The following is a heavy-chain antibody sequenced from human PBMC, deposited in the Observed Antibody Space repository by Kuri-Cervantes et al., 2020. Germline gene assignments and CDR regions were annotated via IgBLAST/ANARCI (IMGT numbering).Heavy chain of an antibody. D-gene: IGHD3-10*01. CDR2: ISYDGSNK. J-gene: IGHJ4*02. CDR1: GFTFSSYA. V-gene: IGHV3-30-3*01. CDR3: ARSRASMVRGRIPYYFDY. Sequence: GESLKISCAASGFTFSSYAMHWVRQAPGKGLEWVAVISYDGSNKYYADSVKGRFTISRDNAKNSLYLQMNSLRAEDTAVYYCARSRASMVRGRIPYYFDYWGQGTLVTVSS.